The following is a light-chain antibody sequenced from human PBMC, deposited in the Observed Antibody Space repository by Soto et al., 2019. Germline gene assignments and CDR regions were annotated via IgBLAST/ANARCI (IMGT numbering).Light chain of an antibody. J-gene: IGLJ1*01. CDR1: SSDVGGYNY. V-gene: IGLV2-14*01. CDR3: SSYTSIITLYV. CDR2: EVS. Sequence: QSALTQPASVSGSPGQSSTISCTGTSSDVGGYNYVSWYQQHPGKAPKLMIYEVSNRPSGVSNRFSGSKSGNTASLTISGLQAEDEADYYCSSYTSIITLYVFGSGTKVTVL.